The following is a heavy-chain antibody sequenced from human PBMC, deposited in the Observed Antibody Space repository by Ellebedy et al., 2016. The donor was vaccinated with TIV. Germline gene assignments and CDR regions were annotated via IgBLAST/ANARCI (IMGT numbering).Heavy chain of an antibody. J-gene: IGHJ4*02. CDR2: IYSADSDT. D-gene: IGHD2-2*01. Sequence: ASVKVSCKGSGYTFTNFWIGWVRQMPGKGLEWMGIIYSADSDTRYSPSFQGLVTISADKSISTAYLQWISLRASDTAIYYCARLSNSVYAPIDSWGQGTLVTVSS. CDR3: ARLSNSVYAPIDS. V-gene: IGHV5-51*01. CDR1: GYTFTNFW.